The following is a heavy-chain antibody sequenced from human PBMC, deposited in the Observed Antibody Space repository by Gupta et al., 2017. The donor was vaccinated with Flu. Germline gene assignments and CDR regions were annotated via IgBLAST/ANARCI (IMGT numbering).Heavy chain of an antibody. CDR3: ARGGYSSPYYGMDV. J-gene: IGHJ6*02. CDR2: IGTAGDT. Sequence: EVQLVESGGGLVQPGGSLRLSCAASGFTFSSYDMHWVRQATGKGLEWVSAIGTAGDTYYPGSVKGRFTISRENAKNSLYLQMNSLRAGDTAVYYCARGGYSSPYYGMDVWGQGTTGTVSS. CDR1: GFTFSSYD. D-gene: IGHD6-13*01. V-gene: IGHV3-13*04.